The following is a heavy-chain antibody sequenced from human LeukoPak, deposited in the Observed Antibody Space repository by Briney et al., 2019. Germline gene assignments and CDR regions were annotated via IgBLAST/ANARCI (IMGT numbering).Heavy chain of an antibody. J-gene: IGHJ4*02. Sequence: GGSLRLSCAASGFTFSSYWMSWVRQAPGKGLEWVANINQDGSEKYYVDSVKGRFTISRDNAKNSLYLQMNSLRAEDTAVYYCARGGSYYDILTGYYLRLEYYFDYWGQGTLVTVSS. D-gene: IGHD3-9*01. CDR2: INQDGSEK. V-gene: IGHV3-7*01. CDR1: GFTFSSYW. CDR3: ARGGSYYDILTGYYLRLEYYFDY.